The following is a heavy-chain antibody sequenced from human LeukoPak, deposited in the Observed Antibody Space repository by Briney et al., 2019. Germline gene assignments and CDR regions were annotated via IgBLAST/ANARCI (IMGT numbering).Heavy chain of an antibody. Sequence: GGSLRLSCAASGFTFDDYAMHWVRQAPGTGLEWVSLISGHGGSTYYADSVKGRFTISRDNSKNSLYPQMNSLRTEDTALYYCAKGLWLGELRSYYYYYGMDVWGQGTTVTVSS. V-gene: IGHV3-43*02. D-gene: IGHD3-10*01. CDR1: GFTFDDYA. CDR2: ISGHGGST. J-gene: IGHJ6*02. CDR3: AKGLWLGELRSYYYYYGMDV.